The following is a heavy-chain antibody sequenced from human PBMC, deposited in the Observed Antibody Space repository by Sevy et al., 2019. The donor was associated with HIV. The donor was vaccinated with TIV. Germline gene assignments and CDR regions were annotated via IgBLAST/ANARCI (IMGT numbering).Heavy chain of an antibody. CDR2: ISYDGSNK. V-gene: IGHV3-30-3*01. D-gene: IGHD3-22*01. Sequence: GGSLRLSCAASGFTFSSYAMHWVRQAPGKGLEWVAVISYDGSNKYYADSVKGRFTISRDNSKNTLYLQMNSLRAEDTTVYYCARDRYYDSSGYYYVEGAFHIWGQGTMVTVSS. CDR1: GFTFSSYA. J-gene: IGHJ3*02. CDR3: ARDRYYDSSGYYYVEGAFHI.